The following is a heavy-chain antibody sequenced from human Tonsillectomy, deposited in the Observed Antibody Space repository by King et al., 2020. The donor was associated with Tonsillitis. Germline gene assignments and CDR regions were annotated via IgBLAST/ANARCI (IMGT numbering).Heavy chain of an antibody. D-gene: IGHD6-19*01. V-gene: IGHV3-33*05. CDR1: GFTFSSYG. CDR2: ISYDGSNK. Sequence: VQLVESGGGVVQPGKSLRLSCAASGFTFSSYGIHWVRQAPGKGLEWVALISYDGSNKYYADSVKGRFTISRDNSKNTLYLQMNSLRAEDSAVYYCARYPSSGWYFDYWGQGTLVTVCS. CDR3: ARYPSSGWYFDY. J-gene: IGHJ4*02.